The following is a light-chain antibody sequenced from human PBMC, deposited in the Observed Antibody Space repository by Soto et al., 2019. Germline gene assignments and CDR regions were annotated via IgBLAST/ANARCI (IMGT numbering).Light chain of an antibody. V-gene: IGLV2-14*01. CDR2: EGT. Sequence: QSDLAQPASVSGSAGQSITISCTGTSSDIGRYKFVSWFQQHPGKAPKLLIFEGTNRPSGVSNRFSGSKSGNTASLTISGLQAEGEAIYFCSSSTNTNTLVIFGGGTKVTVL. CDR1: SSDIGRYKF. J-gene: IGLJ2*01. CDR3: SSSTNTNTLVI.